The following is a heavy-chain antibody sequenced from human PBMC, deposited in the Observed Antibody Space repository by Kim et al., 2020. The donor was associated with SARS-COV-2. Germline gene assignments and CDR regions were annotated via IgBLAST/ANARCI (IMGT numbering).Heavy chain of an antibody. CDR3: ARGEGWWFDY. Sequence: STNYSPTPKRRVTISVDTSKNPFSLKLSSVTAADTAVYYCARGEGWWFDYWGQGTLVTVSS. J-gene: IGHJ4*02. CDR2: ST. D-gene: IGHD2-15*01. V-gene: IGHV4-59*09.